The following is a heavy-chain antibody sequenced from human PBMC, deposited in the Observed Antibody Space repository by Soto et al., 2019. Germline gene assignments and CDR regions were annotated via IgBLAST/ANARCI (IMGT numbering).Heavy chain of an antibody. CDR3: ARELNGDYVHGPYYYYYGRDV. V-gene: IGHV1-69*01. Sequence: QVQLVQSGAEVKKPGSSVKVSCKASGGTFSSYAISWVRQAPGQGLEWMGGIIPIFGTANYAQKFQGRVTITADESTSTAYMELSSLRSEDTAVYYCARELNGDYVHGPYYYYYGRDVWGQGTTVTVSS. CDR2: IIPIFGTA. D-gene: IGHD4-17*01. CDR1: GGTFSSYA. J-gene: IGHJ6*02.